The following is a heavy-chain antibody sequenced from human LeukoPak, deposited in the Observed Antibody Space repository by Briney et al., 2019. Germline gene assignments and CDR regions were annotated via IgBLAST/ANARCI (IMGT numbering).Heavy chain of an antibody. CDR3: ARVPGVYDSSGCYDY. CDR2: INPNSGGT. J-gene: IGHJ4*02. Sequence: GASVKVSCKASGYTFTGYSMHWVRQAPGQGLEWMGWINPNSGGTNYAQKFQGRVTMTRDTSISTAYMELSRLRSDDTAVYYCARVPGVYDSSGCYDYWGQGTLVTVSS. V-gene: IGHV1-2*02. D-gene: IGHD3-22*01. CDR1: GYTFTGYS.